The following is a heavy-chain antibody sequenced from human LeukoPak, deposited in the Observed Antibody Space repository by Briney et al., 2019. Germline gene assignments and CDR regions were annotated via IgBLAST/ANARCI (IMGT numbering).Heavy chain of an antibody. CDR2: ISSSGSTI. D-gene: IGHD2-2*02. V-gene: IGHV3-11*04. Sequence: GSLRLSCAASGFTFSDYYMSWIRQAPGKGLEWVSYISSSGSTIYYADSVKGRFTISRDNAKNSLYLQMNSLRAEDTAVYYCARVGRYCSSTSCYNGYYLDYWGQGTLVTVSS. J-gene: IGHJ4*02. CDR1: GFTFSDYY. CDR3: ARVGRYCSSTSCYNGYYLDY.